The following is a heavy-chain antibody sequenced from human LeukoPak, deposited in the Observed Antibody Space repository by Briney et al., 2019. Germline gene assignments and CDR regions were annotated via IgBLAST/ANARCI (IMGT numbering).Heavy chain of an antibody. Sequence: ASVKVSCKASGYTFTSYGISWVRQAPGQGLEWMGWISAYNGNTNYVQKLQGRVTMTTDTSTSTAYMELRSLRSDDTAVYYCARVTDYYGSGSWGSGFDYWGQGTLVTVSS. CDR2: ISAYNGNT. D-gene: IGHD3-10*01. J-gene: IGHJ4*02. CDR1: GYTFTSYG. V-gene: IGHV1-18*01. CDR3: ARVTDYYGSGSWGSGFDY.